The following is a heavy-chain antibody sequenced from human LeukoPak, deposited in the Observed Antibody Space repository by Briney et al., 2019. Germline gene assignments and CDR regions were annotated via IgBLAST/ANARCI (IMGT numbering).Heavy chain of an antibody. J-gene: IGHJ2*01. Sequence: AETLCLTCTVSGVSISSYYWSWIRQPPGKGLEWIAYIYTSRSTTYNAYPKSGVTISVKTSKNHSPLQLSSVPAADTAVYYCARLYGDYAWYFALWGRGTLVTVSS. CDR3: ARLYGDYAWYFAL. CDR1: GVSISSYY. CDR2: IYTSRST. V-gene: IGHV4-4*08. D-gene: IGHD4-17*01.